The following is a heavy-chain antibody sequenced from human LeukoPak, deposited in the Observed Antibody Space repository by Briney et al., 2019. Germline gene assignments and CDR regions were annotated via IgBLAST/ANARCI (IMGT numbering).Heavy chain of an antibody. D-gene: IGHD3-16*01. CDR2: IYYSGST. CDR3: ARDEYVGAFDI. CDR1: GGSISSSSYY. V-gene: IGHV4-61*01. Sequence: SETLSLTCTVSGGSISSSSYYWGWIRQPPGKGLEWIGYIYYSGSTNYNPSLKSRVTISVDTSKNQFSLKLSSVTAADTAVYYCARDEYVGAFDIWGQGTMVTVSS. J-gene: IGHJ3*02.